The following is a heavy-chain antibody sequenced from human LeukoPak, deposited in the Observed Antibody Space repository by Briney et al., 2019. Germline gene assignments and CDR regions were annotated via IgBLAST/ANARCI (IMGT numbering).Heavy chain of an antibody. CDR1: GGSISSSNW. Sequence: SETLSLTCAVSGGSISSSNWWSWVRQPPGKGLEWIGEIYHSGSTNYNPSLKSRVTISVDKSKNQFSLKLSSVTAADTAVYYCARAARSGSSRYYYGMDVWGQGTTVTVSS. CDR3: ARAARSGSSRYYYGMDV. V-gene: IGHV4-4*02. D-gene: IGHD6-13*01. CDR2: IYHSGST. J-gene: IGHJ6*02.